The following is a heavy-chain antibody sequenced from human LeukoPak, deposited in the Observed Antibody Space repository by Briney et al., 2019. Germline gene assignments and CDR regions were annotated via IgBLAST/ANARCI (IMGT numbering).Heavy chain of an antibody. V-gene: IGHV3-74*01. Sequence: GGSLRLSCAASGFTFSSYWMHWVRQAPGKGLVWVSRINSDGSSTSYADSVKGRFTISRDNAKNTLYLQMDSLTAEDTAVYYCVTSWCRQQRDYWGQGTLVTVSS. J-gene: IGHJ4*02. CDR1: GFTFSSYW. CDR2: INSDGSST. CDR3: VTSWCRQQRDY. D-gene: IGHD2-8*01.